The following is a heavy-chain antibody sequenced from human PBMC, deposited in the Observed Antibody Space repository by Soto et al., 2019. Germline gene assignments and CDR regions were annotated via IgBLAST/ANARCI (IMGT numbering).Heavy chain of an antibody. CDR3: ASNRVGATTPYYYYYYGMDV. V-gene: IGHV1-69*13. J-gene: IGHJ6*02. CDR2: IIPIFGTA. D-gene: IGHD1-26*01. Sequence: SVKVSCKASGGTFSSYAISWVRQAPGQGLEWMGGIIPIFGTANYAQKFQGRVTITADESTSTAYMELSSLRSEDTAVYYCASNRVGATTPYYYYYYGMDVWGQGTTVTVSS. CDR1: GGTFSSYA.